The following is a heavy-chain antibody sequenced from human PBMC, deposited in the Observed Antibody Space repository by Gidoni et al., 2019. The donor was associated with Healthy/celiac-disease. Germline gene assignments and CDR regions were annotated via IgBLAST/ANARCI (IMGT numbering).Heavy chain of an antibody. D-gene: IGHD2-15*01. CDR3: ARDIVVVVAVYYYYGMDV. Sequence: QVQLVQSGAEVKKPGSSVKVSCKASGGTFSRYAISWVRQAPGQGLEWMGGIIPIFGTANYAQKFQGRVTITADESTSTAYMELSSLRSEDTAVYYCARDIVVVVAVYYYYGMDVWGQGTTVTVSS. CDR1: GGTFSRYA. CDR2: IIPIFGTA. V-gene: IGHV1-69*01. J-gene: IGHJ6*02.